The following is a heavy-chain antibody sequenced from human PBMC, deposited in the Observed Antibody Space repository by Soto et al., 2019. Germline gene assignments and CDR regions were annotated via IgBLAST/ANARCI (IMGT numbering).Heavy chain of an antibody. CDR3: ARGTAVAGTTTPNWFDP. D-gene: IGHD6-19*01. CDR1: GFTVSSNY. Sequence: PGGSLRLSCASSGFTVSSNYMILVRQAPGKGLEWVSVIYSGGSTYYADSVKGRFTISRDNSKNTLYLQMNSLRAEDTAVYYCARGTAVAGTTTPNWFDPWGQGTLVTVSS. J-gene: IGHJ5*02. CDR2: IYSGGST. V-gene: IGHV3-66*01.